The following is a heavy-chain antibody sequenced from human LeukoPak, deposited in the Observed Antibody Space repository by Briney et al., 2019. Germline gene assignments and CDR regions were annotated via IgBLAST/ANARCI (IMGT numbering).Heavy chain of an antibody. Sequence: SETLSLTCTVSGGSISSYYWSWIRQPPGKGLEWIGYIYYSGSTNYNPSLKSRVTISVDTSKNQFSLKLSSVTAADTAVYYCARCCFWGWELRSHWFDPWGQGTLVTVSS. D-gene: IGHD1-26*01. CDR2: IYYSGST. V-gene: IGHV4-59*08. CDR1: GGSISSYY. J-gene: IGHJ5*02. CDR3: ARCCFWGWELRSHWFDP.